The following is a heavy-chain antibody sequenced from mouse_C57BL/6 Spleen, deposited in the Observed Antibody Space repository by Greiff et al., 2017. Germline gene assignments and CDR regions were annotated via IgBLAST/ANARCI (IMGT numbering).Heavy chain of an antibody. CDR1: GFSLTSYG. Sequence: VKLMESGPGLVQPSQSLSITCTVSGFSLTSYGVHWVRQSPGKGLEWLGVIWSGGSTDYNAAFISRLSISKDNSKSQVFFKMNSLQADDTAIYYCIYYYGSSSYWYFDVWGTGTTVTVSS. J-gene: IGHJ1*03. CDR3: IYYYGSSSYWYFDV. V-gene: IGHV2-2*01. CDR2: IWSGGST. D-gene: IGHD1-1*01.